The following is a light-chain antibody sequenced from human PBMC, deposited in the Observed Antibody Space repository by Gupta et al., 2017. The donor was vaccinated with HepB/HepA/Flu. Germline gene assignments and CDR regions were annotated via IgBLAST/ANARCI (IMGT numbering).Light chain of an antibody. CDR1: SSNIGAGYD. V-gene: IGLV1-40*01. CDR3: QSYDSSLSGYVV. J-gene: IGLJ2*01. CDR2: GNR. Sequence: QSVLTQPPSVSGAPGQRVTISCTGSSSNIGAGYDVHWYQQLPGTAPNLLIYGNRNRHSGGPERGSGSKSGTSASLAITXLXAEDEAXYYCQSYDSSLSGYVVFGEGTKLTVL.